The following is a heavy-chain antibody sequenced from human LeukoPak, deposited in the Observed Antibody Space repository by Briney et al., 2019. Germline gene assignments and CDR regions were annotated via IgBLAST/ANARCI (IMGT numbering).Heavy chain of an antibody. J-gene: IGHJ6*02. CDR2: IYYSGST. CDR1: GGSISSSSYY. D-gene: IGHD3-10*01. Sequence: PSETLSLTCTVSGGSISSSSYYWGWIRQPPGKGLEWIGSIYYSGSTYYNPSLKSRVTISVDTSKNQFSLKLSSVTAADTAVYYCARGSMVRGVIDYYYYGMDVWGQGTTVTVS. CDR3: ARGSMVRGVIDYYYYGMDV. V-gene: IGHV4-39*01.